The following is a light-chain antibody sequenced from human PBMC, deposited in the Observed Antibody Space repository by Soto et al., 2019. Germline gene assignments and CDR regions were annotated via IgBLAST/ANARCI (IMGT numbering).Light chain of an antibody. CDR3: SSYTSSSPYV. V-gene: IGLV2-14*01. Sequence: QSVLTQPASVSGSPGQSITISCIGTSSDIGAYNYVSWYQQHPGKVPKLMIYEVTNRPSGLSNRFSGSKSGNTASLTISGLQAEDEADYYCSSYTSSSPYVFRTGTKVTV. J-gene: IGLJ1*01. CDR2: EVT. CDR1: SSDIGAYNY.